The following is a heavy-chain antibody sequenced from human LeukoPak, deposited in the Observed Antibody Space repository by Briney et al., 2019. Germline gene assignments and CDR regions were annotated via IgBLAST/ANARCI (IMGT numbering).Heavy chain of an antibody. J-gene: IGHJ4*02. CDR3: ARGRYCTNGVCYWYFDY. CDR1: GFTFSSYA. CDR2: ISYDGSNK. D-gene: IGHD2-8*01. V-gene: IGHV3-30-3*01. Sequence: GGSLRLSCAASGFTFSSYAMRWVRQAPGKGLEWVAVISYDGSNKYYADSVKGRFTISRDNSKNTLYLQMNSLRAEDTAVYYCARGRYCTNGVCYWYFDYWGQGTLVTVSS.